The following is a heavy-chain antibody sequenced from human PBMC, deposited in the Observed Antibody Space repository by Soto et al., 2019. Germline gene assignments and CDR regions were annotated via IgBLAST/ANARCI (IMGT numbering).Heavy chain of an antibody. D-gene: IGHD3-16*02. CDR1: GGSFSGYY. V-gene: IGHV4-34*01. CDR3: AVENPFGGVIADI. Sequence: SETLSLTCAVYGGSFSGYYWSWIRQPPGKGLEWIGEINHSGSTNYNPSLKSRVTISVDTSKNQFSLKLSSVTAADTAVYYCAVENPFGGVIADIRGQGTMVTVSS. CDR2: INHSGST. J-gene: IGHJ3*02.